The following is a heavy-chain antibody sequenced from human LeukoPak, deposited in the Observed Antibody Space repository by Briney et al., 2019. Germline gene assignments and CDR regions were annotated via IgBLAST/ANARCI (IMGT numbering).Heavy chain of an antibody. CDR2: IYSGGST. D-gene: IGHD3-10*01. CDR1: GFTVSSNY. Sequence: GGSLRLSCAASGFTVSSNYMSWVRQAPGKGLEWVSVIYSGGSTYYADSVKGRFTISRDNSKNTLYLQMNSLRAEDTAVYYCAKEQGPLLWFGGLDYWGQGTLVTVSS. V-gene: IGHV3-53*01. CDR3: AKEQGPLLWFGGLDY. J-gene: IGHJ4*02.